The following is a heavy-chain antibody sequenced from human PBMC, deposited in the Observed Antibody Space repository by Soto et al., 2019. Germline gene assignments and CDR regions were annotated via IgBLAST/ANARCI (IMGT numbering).Heavy chain of an antibody. CDR1: GASISGFY. CDR3: ARGGNWFDP. Sequence: SETLSLTCSVSGASISGFYWNWIRQPPGKGLEWIGSIQDSANTNYNPSLRTRVAISTDTSRNQVSLRLTSLTAADTAVYYCARGGNWFDPWGQGTLVTVSS. V-gene: IGHV4-59*01. J-gene: IGHJ5*02. CDR2: IQDSANT. D-gene: IGHD1-26*01.